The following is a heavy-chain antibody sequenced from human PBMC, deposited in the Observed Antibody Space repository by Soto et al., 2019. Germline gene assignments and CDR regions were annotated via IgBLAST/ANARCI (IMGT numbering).Heavy chain of an antibody. CDR3: ARGGLQAQGVQYNHYAMDV. CDR1: GGTFGRHT. V-gene: IGHV1-69*06. D-gene: IGHD4-4*01. Sequence: SVKVSCKASGGTFGRHTINWVRQAPGQGLEWMGGIIPIFSTPKYAQKFQGRVMLTADKSTSTAYMELSSLRYEDTAVYYCARGGLQAQGVQYNHYAMDVWGQGTTVTVLL. J-gene: IGHJ6*02. CDR2: IIPIFSTP.